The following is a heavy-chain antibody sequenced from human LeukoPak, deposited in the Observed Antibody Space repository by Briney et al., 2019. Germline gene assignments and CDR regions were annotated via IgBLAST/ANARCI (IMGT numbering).Heavy chain of an antibody. J-gene: IGHJ4*02. V-gene: IGHV1-18*01. Sequence: GASVKVSCKASGYIFSNHGISWVRQAPGEGLEWMGWITTYKDNTAYALKFQGRVTMTTDTSTSTAYMELRSLRSDDTAVYYCASGDIGWLQLNSWGQGTLVTVSS. CDR2: ITTYKDNT. D-gene: IGHD5-24*01. CDR1: GYIFSNHG. CDR3: ASGDIGWLQLNS.